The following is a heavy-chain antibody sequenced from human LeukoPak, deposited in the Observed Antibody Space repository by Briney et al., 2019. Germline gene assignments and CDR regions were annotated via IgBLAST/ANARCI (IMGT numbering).Heavy chain of an antibody. D-gene: IGHD3-22*01. V-gene: IGHV3-23*01. CDR3: AKPQTYYYDSSGYYFDY. CDR2: ISGSGGST. CDR1: GFAFSSYA. Sequence: GGSLRLSCAASGFAFSSYAMSWVRQAPGKGLEWVSAISGSGGSTYYADPVKGRFTISRDNSKNTLYLQMNSLRAEDTAVYYCAKPQTYYYDSSGYYFDYWGQGTLVTVSS. J-gene: IGHJ4*02.